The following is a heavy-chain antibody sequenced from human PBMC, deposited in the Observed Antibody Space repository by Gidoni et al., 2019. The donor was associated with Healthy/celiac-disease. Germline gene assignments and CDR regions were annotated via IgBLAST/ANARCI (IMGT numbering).Heavy chain of an antibody. D-gene: IGHD5-12*01. CDR2: ISYDGSNK. Sequence: QVQPVASGGGVVQPGGSRRPSCAASAFTLSSHAMQRVRQAPGKGLEWVAVISYDGSNKYYADSVKGRFTISRDNSKNTLYLQMNSLRAEDTAVYYCACPLGSGYGWGSYYYYGMDVWGQGTTVTVSS. CDR1: AFTLSSHA. J-gene: IGHJ6*02. CDR3: ACPLGSGYGWGSYYYYGMDV. V-gene: IGHV3-30-3*01.